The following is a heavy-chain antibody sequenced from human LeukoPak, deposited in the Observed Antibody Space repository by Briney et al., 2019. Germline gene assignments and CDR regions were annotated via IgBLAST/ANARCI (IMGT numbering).Heavy chain of an antibody. J-gene: IGHJ4*02. CDR1: GFTSTNYA. Sequence: GGSLRLSCVASGFTSTNYAMNWVRQAPGKGLEWVSILIGSSGSTDYADSVKGRFTISRDTSKNTLFLQMNSLRAEGTAIYYCAKGAYDYIEMGYFDSWGQGTLVTVSS. CDR2: LIGSSGST. CDR3: AKGAYDYIEMGYFDS. D-gene: IGHD5-12*01. V-gene: IGHV3-23*01.